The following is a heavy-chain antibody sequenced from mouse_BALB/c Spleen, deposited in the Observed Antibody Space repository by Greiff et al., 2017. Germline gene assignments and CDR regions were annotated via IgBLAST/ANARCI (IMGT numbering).Heavy chain of an antibody. V-gene: IGHV5-6*01. CDR3: ARRDGYYAMDY. D-gene: IGHD3-3*01. J-gene: IGHJ4*01. Sequence: EVQRVESGGDLVKPGGSLKLSCAASGFTFSSYGMSWVRQTPDKRLEWVATISSGGSYTYYPDSVKGRFTISRDNAKNTLYLQMSSLKSEDTAMYYCARRDGYYAMDYWGQGTSVTVSS. CDR2: ISSGGSYT. CDR1: GFTFSSYG.